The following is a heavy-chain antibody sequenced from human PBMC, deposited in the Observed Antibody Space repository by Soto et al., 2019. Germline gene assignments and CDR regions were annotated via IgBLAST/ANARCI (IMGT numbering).Heavy chain of an antibody. D-gene: IGHD5-18*01. CDR3: ARGTAMVSNFDY. CDR1: GGTFSSYA. V-gene: IGHV1-69*13. CDR2: IIPIFGTA. J-gene: IGHJ4*02. Sequence: SVKVSCKASGGTFSSYAISWVRQAPGQGLEWMGGIIPIFGTANYAQKFQGRVTTTADESTSTAYMELSSLRSEDTAVYYCARGTAMVSNFDYWGQGTLVTVSS.